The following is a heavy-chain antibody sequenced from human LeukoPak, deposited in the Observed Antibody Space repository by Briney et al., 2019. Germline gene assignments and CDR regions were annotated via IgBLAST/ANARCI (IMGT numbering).Heavy chain of an antibody. Sequence: ASVKVSCKASGYTFTGYYMHRVRQAPGQGLEWMGWINPNSGGTNYAQKFQGRVTMTRDTSISTAYMELSRLRSDDTAVYYCARGEQQLVLYYYYMDVWGKGTTVTVSS. D-gene: IGHD6-13*01. J-gene: IGHJ6*03. CDR2: INPNSGGT. CDR3: ARGEQQLVLYYYYMDV. CDR1: GYTFTGYY. V-gene: IGHV1-2*02.